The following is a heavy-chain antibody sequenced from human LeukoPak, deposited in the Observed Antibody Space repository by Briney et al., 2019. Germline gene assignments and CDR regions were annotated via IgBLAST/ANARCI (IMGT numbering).Heavy chain of an antibody. CDR2: IYTSGST. CDR1: GGSISSGSYY. V-gene: IGHV4-61*02. D-gene: IGHD1-26*01. J-gene: IGHJ4*02. CDR3: AREKGGPIVVDGYFDY. Sequence: SQTLSLTCTVSGGSISSGSYYWSWIRQPAGKGLEWIGRIYTSGSTNYNPSLKSRVTMSVDTSKNQFSLKLSSVTAADTAVYYCAREKGGPIVVDGYFDYWGQGTLVTVSS.